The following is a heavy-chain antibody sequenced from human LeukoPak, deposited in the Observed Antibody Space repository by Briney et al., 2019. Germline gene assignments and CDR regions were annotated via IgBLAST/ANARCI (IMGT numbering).Heavy chain of an antibody. J-gene: IGHJ5*02. CDR3: ARTLFGDQYQLLRNWFDP. CDR2: INTDTGNP. V-gene: IGHV7-4-1*02. D-gene: IGHD2-2*01. CDR1: GYTFTNYA. Sequence: ASVKVSCKASGYTFTNYAMNWVRQAPGQGLEWMGWINTDTGNPTYAQGFTRRLVFSLDTSASTAYLQISSLKAEDTAVYYCARTLFGDQYQLLRNWFDPWGQGTLVTVSS.